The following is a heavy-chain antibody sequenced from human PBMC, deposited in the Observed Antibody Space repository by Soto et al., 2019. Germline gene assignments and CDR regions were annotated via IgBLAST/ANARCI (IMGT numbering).Heavy chain of an antibody. CDR3: ARQYQLLSAVDY. CDR2: IFYTGST. CDR1: GGSVDSNRYY. J-gene: IGHJ4*02. Sequence: PSETLSLTCTVSGGSVDSNRYYWAWIRQPPGKGLEWIGSIFYTGSTYYSPSLKGRLIISVDPSKNQFSLKLTSVTAADTAMYYCARQYQLLSAVDYWGQGTLVTVSS. D-gene: IGHD2-2*01. V-gene: IGHV4-39*01.